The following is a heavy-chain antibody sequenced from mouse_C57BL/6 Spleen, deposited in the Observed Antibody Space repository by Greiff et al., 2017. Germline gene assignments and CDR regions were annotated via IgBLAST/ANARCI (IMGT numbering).Heavy chain of an antibody. V-gene: IGHV14-4*01. CDR3: TPYQFRRALDY. CDR2: IDPESGGT. D-gene: IGHD2-10*01. CDR1: GSNFTGDY. Sequence: VQLQQPGAELVRPGASVKLSCTASGSNFTGDYMPWVKQRPEQGLEWIGWIDPESGGTDYTSKFEGKATITVDTSSNTAYLLLSSLTSEDTAVYYCTPYQFRRALDYWGQGTTVTVSS. J-gene: IGHJ4*01.